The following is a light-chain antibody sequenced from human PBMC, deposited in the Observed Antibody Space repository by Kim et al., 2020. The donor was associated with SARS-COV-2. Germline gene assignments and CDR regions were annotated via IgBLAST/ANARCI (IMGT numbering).Light chain of an antibody. Sequence: DIQMTQSPSSLSASVGDRVTITCRASQIMSTYLNWYQLKPGKAPKLLIYAASTLQSVVPSRFSGSGSGTDFTLTISSLQPEDFATYYCQQSYSSPYTFGQGTKLEIK. CDR2: AAS. J-gene: IGKJ2*01. V-gene: IGKV1-39*01. CDR1: QIMSTY. CDR3: QQSYSSPYT.